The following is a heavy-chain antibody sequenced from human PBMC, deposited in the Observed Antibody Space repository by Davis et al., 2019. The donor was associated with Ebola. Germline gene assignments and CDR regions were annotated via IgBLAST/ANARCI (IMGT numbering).Heavy chain of an antibody. J-gene: IGHJ6*02. V-gene: IGHV4-34*01. D-gene: IGHD2-2*01. Sequence: SETLSLTCAVYGGSFSGSYWSWFPKPPGKGLEWIGEINHSGSTNYNPSLKSRVTLSVDTFKNQFCLMLSSVTDADTAVYYCAREDSVVSRGMDVWGQEPTITVSS. CDR3: AREDSVVSRGMDV. CDR2: INHSGST. CDR1: GGSFSGSY.